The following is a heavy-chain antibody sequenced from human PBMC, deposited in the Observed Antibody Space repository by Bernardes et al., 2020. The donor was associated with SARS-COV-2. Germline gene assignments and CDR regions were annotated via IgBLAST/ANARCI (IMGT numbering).Heavy chain of an antibody. J-gene: IGHJ6*02. CDR2: IIPIFGTA. D-gene: IGHD3-3*01. CDR3: ARSGRMIFGVGDIYCYGMDV. Sequence: SVKVSCKASGGTFSSYAISWVRQAPGQGLEWMGGIIPIFGTANYAQKFQGRVTITADESTSTAYMELSSLRSEDTAVYYCARSGRMIFGVGDIYCYGMDVWGQGTTVTVSS. CDR1: GGTFSSYA. V-gene: IGHV1-69*13.